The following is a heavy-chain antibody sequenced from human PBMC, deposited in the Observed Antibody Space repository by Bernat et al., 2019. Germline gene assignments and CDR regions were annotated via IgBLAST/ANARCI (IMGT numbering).Heavy chain of an antibody. CDR3: ARGPRSIYYYYYYMDV. Sequence: QVQLVQSGSELKKPGASVKVSCKASGYTFTSYAMNWVRQAPGQGLEWMGWINTNTGNPTYAQGFTGQFVFSLDTSVSAAYLQVSSLKAEDTAVYYCARGPRSIYYYYYYMDVWGKGTTVTVSS. V-gene: IGHV7-4-1*02. CDR1: GYTFTSYA. J-gene: IGHJ6*03. D-gene: IGHD6-6*01. CDR2: INTNTGNP.